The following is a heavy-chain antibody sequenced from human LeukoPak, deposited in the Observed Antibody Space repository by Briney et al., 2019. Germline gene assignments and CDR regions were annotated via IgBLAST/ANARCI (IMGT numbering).Heavy chain of an antibody. CDR2: IYYSGST. CDR1: GGSISSYY. Sequence: SETLSLTCTVSGGSISSYYWSWIRQPPGKGLEWLGYIYYSGSTNYNPSLKSRVPISVGTSKNQFSLKLSSVTAADTAVYYCARDRGIAAAGINYYYYGMDVWGQGTTVTVSS. CDR3: ARDRGIAAAGINYYYYGMDV. V-gene: IGHV4-59*01. D-gene: IGHD6-13*01. J-gene: IGHJ6*02.